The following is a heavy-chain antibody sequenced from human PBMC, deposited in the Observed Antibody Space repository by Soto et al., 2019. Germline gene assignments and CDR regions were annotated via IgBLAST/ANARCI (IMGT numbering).Heavy chain of an antibody. J-gene: IGHJ4*02. CDR3: AKGIAAAAGARSCFDY. D-gene: IGHD6-13*01. CDR1: GFTFSSYA. Sequence: GGSLRLSCAASGFTFSSYAMSWVRQAPGKGLEWVSAISGSGGSTYYADSVKGRFTISRDNSKNTLYLQMNSLRAEDTAVYYCAKGIAAAAGARSCFDYWGQGTLVTVSS. V-gene: IGHV3-23*01. CDR2: ISGSGGST.